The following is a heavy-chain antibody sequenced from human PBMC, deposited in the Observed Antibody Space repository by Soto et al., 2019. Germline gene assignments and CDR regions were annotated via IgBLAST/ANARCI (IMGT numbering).Heavy chain of an antibody. J-gene: IGHJ4*02. CDR1: GFTFSSYD. CDR2: IGTAGDT. CDR3: ARAIGPTLFDY. Sequence: TGGSLRLSCSASGFTFSSYDMHWVRQGPGKGLEWVSAIGTAGDTNYAGSVKGRFTISRENAKNSLYLQMNSLRAGDTAIYFCARAIGPTLFDYWGQGTPVTVSS. V-gene: IGHV3-13*04. D-gene: IGHD3-22*01.